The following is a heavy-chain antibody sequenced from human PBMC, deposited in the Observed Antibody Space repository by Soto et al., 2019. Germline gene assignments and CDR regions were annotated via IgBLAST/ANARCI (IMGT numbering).Heavy chain of an antibody. CDR3: AKVVRGPAAIDYYYYYGMDV. CDR2: ISGSGGST. CDR1: GFTFNSYA. V-gene: IGHV3-23*01. Sequence: VGSLRLSCSASGFTFNSYAMSWVREAPGKGLEWVSAISGSGGSTYYADSVKGRFTISRDNSKNTLYLQMNSLRAEDTAVYYCAKVVRGPAAIDYYYYYGMDVWGQGTTVTVSS. J-gene: IGHJ6*02. D-gene: IGHD2-2*02.